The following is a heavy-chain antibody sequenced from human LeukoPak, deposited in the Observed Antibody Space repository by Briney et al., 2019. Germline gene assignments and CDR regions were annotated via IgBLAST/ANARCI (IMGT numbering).Heavy chain of an antibody. V-gene: IGHV4-61*01. CDR1: GGSVSSGSYY. J-gene: IGHJ4*02. D-gene: IGHD3-22*01. Sequence: SETLSLTCTVSGGSVSSGSYYWSWIRQPPGKGLEWIGYIYYSGSTNYNPSLKSRVTISVDTSKNQFSLKLSSVTAADTAVYYCARGTYYYDSSGYLLPFDYWGQGTLVTVSS. CDR3: ARGTYYYDSSGYLLPFDY. CDR2: IYYSGST.